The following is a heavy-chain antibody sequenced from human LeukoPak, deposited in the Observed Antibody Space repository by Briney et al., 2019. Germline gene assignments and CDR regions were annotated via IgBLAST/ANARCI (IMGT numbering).Heavy chain of an antibody. CDR3: AKDRVIISFGDVSKH. CDR1: GFIFSGYG. D-gene: IGHD3-10*01. Sequence: GGSLRLSCAASGFIFSGYGMHWVRQAPGKGLEWVALISHDETTQHYADSVNGRFTISRDNSKNTLHLQMNNLRVDDTAVYYCAKDRVIISFGDVSKHWGQGTLVTVSS. J-gene: IGHJ1*01. V-gene: IGHV3-30*18. CDR2: ISHDETTQ.